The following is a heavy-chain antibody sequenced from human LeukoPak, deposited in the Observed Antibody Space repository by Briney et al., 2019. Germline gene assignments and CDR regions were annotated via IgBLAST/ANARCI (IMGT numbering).Heavy chain of an antibody. J-gene: IGHJ6*02. CDR2: LSGSGGST. Sequence: GGSLRLSCAASGFTFSTYAMSWVRQAPGKGLEWASGLSGSGGSTNYADSVKGRFTISRDNSKNTRYLQMLSLRAEDTAVYYCAKELKHYFGSGTYYIPYYGMDVWGQGTTVTVSS. V-gene: IGHV3-23*01. CDR3: AKELKHYFGSGTYYIPYYGMDV. D-gene: IGHD3-10*01. CDR1: GFTFSTYA.